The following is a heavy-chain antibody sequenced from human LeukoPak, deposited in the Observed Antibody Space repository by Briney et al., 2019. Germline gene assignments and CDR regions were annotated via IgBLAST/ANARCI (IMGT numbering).Heavy chain of an antibody. CDR1: GFTFSSYA. V-gene: IGHV3-23*01. Sequence: GGSLRLSCAASGFTFSSYAMSWVRQAPGKGLEWVSAISGSGGSTYYADSVKGRFTISRDNSKNALYLQMNSLRAEDTAVYYCAKDLEGYRPIVNWFDPWGQGTLVTVSS. CDR3: AKDLEGYRPIVNWFDP. CDR2: ISGSGGST. D-gene: IGHD2/OR15-2a*01. J-gene: IGHJ5*02.